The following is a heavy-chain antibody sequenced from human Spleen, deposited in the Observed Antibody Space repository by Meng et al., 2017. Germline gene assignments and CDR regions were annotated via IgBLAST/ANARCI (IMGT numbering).Heavy chain of an antibody. CDR3: ARVVIPGGRGLYY. D-gene: IGHD2-15*01. CDR1: GYIFNDYY. J-gene: IGHJ4*02. Sequence: ASVKVSCKASGYIFNDYYMHWLRQAPGQGLEWMGWIDPKSGGTNYAQKFQGRVTLTWDTSISTANMDLNSLRSDDTAVYYCARVVIPGGRGLYYWVQGTLVTVSS. V-gene: IGHV1-2*02. CDR2: IDPKSGGT.